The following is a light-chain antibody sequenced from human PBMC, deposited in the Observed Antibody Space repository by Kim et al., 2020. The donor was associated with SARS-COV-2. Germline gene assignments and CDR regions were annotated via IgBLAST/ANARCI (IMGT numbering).Light chain of an antibody. V-gene: IGKV3-15*01. Sequence: SPAPLSVSPGERATLSCRASQSVSNNLAWYQQKPGQAPRLLIYGASTRATDIPARFSGSGSGTEFTLTITSLQSEDFAVYYCQQYNNWPPYTFGQGTKLEI. CDR3: QQYNNWPPYT. J-gene: IGKJ2*01. CDR2: GAS. CDR1: QSVSNN.